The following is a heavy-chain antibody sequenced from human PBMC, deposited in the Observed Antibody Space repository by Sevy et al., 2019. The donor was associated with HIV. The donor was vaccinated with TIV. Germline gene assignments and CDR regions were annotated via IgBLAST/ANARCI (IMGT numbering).Heavy chain of an antibody. Sequence: GGSLRLSCAASGFTSSSYWMSWVRQAPGKGLEWVANIKQDGSEKYYVDSVKGRFTISRDNAKNSLYLQMNSLRAEDTAVYYCARDGYYYGSGSYYNLDYWGQGTLVTVSS. CDR3: ARDGYYYGSGSYYNLDY. CDR2: IKQDGSEK. D-gene: IGHD3-10*01. J-gene: IGHJ4*02. CDR1: GFTSSSYW. V-gene: IGHV3-7*03.